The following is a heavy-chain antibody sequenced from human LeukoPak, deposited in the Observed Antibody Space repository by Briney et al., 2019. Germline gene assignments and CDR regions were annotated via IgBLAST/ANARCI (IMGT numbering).Heavy chain of an antibody. CDR1: GFTFSSYW. CDR3: ADPPVGY. V-gene: IGHV3-74*01. Sequence: KTGGSLRLSCAASGFTFSSYWIHWVRQAPGKELVWVSRINSDESSTSYADSVKGRFTISRDNAKNSLFLQMNSLRAEDTAVYYCADPPVGYWGQGTLVTVSS. D-gene: IGHD2-2*01. CDR2: INSDESST. J-gene: IGHJ4*02.